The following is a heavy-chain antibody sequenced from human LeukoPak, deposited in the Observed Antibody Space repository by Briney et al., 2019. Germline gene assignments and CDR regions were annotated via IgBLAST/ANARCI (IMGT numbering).Heavy chain of an antibody. Sequence: GGSLRLSCVASGRNFGESAMHWVRQAPGKGLEWVSLISADGGSAFSADSVKGRFSISRDNSKNSLYLQIDSLRSEDTAMYYCAKESGKFDYWGQGTLVVVSS. V-gene: IGHV3-43*02. CDR1: GRNFGESA. J-gene: IGHJ4*02. CDR2: ISADGGSA. CDR3: AKESGKFDY.